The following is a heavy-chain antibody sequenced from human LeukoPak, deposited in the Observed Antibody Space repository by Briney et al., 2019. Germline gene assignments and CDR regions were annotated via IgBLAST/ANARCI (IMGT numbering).Heavy chain of an antibody. CDR2: ISAGGGNT. J-gene: IGHJ4*02. V-gene: IGHV3-23*01. D-gene: IGHD1-14*01. CDR1: GFTFSTYG. CDR3: AKEYSVRNQFDY. Sequence: GGSLRLSCAASGFTFSTYGMNWVRQAPGKGLEWVSAISAGGGNTYYADSVKGRFTISRDNSKNTLFLEMNSLRAEDTAVYYCAKEYSVRNQFDYWGQGTLVAVST.